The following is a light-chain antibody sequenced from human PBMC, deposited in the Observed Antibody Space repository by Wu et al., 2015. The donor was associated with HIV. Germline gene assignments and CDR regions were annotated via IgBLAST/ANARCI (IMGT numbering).Light chain of an antibody. J-gene: IGKJ1*01. Sequence: AIQLTQSPSSLSASVGDTVTITCRASQDVSRDLAWYQHKAGKSPILLIFDASTLRSGVPSRFSGSGSGTEFTLTISSLQPEDFATYYCQQYNNWPSWTFGQGTKV. V-gene: IGKV1D-13*01. CDR3: QQYNNWPSWT. CDR1: QDVSRD. CDR2: DAS.